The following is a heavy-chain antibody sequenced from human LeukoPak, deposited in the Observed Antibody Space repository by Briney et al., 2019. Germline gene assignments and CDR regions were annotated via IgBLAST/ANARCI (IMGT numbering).Heavy chain of an antibody. CDR1: GFTFSSYA. CDR2: ISGSGGST. J-gene: IGHJ4*02. CDR3: AKEVYDSSGYYSQYFDY. Sequence: GGSLRLSCAASGFTFSSYAMSWVRQAPGKGLEWVSAISGSGGSTYYADSVKGRFTISRDNSENTLYLQMNSLRAEDAAVYYCAKEVYDSSGYYSQYFDYWGQGTLVTVSS. V-gene: IGHV3-23*01. D-gene: IGHD3-22*01.